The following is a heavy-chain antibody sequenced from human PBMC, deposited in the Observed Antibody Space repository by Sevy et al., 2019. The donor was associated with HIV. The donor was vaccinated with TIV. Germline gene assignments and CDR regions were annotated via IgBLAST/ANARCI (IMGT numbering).Heavy chain of an antibody. CDR3: AKEGTWYGRDYLEY. Sequence: GGSLRLSCVASGFSFSLYAMSWVRQAPGKGLEWVSAISGGGGSTYYADSVKGRFTISRDTSKNTLSLQMPSLRAEDTVVYYCAKEGTWYGRDYLEYRGQGTLVTVSS. CDR1: GFSFSLYA. J-gene: IGHJ4*02. V-gene: IGHV3-23*01. CDR2: ISGGGGST. D-gene: IGHD6-13*01.